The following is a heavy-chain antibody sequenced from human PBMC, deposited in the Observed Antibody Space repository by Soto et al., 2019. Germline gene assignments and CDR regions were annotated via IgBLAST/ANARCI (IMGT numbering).Heavy chain of an antibody. V-gene: IGHV2-70*01. J-gene: IGHJ4*02. Sequence: SGPTLVNPTQTLTLTCTFSGFSLSTSGVGVGWIRQPPGKALEWLALIYWDDDKYYSTSLKTRLTISKDTSKNQVVLTMTNLDPVDTATYYCARIFSISLHDYWGQGTLVTVSS. CDR3: ARIFSISLHDY. CDR2: IYWDDDK. CDR1: GFSLSTSGVG. D-gene: IGHD3-3*01.